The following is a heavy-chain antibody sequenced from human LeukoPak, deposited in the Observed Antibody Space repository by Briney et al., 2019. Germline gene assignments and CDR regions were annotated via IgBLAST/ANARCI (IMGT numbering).Heavy chain of an antibody. J-gene: IGHJ4*02. CDR1: GGSISSGGYY. CDR3: TTSRTNDCSSPSCYTDY. D-gene: IGHD2-2*02. V-gene: IGHV4-39*01. Sequence: PSETLSLTCTVSGGSISSGGYYWGWIRQPPGKGLEWIASVYYTGSTYYSPSLKSRATISVDTSKNQFSLELNSVTAADTAVYYCTTSRTNDCSSPSCYTDYWGQGTLVTVSS. CDR2: VYYTGST.